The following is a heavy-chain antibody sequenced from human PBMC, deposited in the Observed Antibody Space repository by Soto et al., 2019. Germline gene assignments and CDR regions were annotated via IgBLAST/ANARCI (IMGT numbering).Heavy chain of an antibody. Sequence: KTSETLSLTCTVSGGSISSGDYYWSWIRQPPGKGLEWIGYIYYSGSTYYNPSLKSRVTISVDTSKNQFSLKLSSVTAADTAVYYCARDNITIFGVDYYYYGMDVWGQGTTVTVSS. J-gene: IGHJ6*02. D-gene: IGHD3-3*01. CDR2: IYYSGST. CDR3: ARDNITIFGVDYYYYGMDV. CDR1: GGSISSGDYY. V-gene: IGHV4-30-4*01.